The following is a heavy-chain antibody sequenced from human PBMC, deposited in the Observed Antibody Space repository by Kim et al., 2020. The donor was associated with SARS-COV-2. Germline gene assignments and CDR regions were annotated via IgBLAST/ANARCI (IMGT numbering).Heavy chain of an antibody. D-gene: IGHD6-19*01. CDR2: INTNTGNP. V-gene: IGHV7-4-1*02. J-gene: IGHJ6*02. CDR1: GYTFTSYA. CDR3: ASPSGGGYSSGWLANWGSGRGYYYGMDV. Sequence: ASVKVSCKASGYTFTSYAMNWVRQAPGQGLEWMGWINTNTGNPTYAQGFTGRFVFSLDTSVSTAYLQISSLKAEDTAVYYCASPSGGGYSSGWLANWGSGRGYYYGMDVWSQGTTVTVSS.